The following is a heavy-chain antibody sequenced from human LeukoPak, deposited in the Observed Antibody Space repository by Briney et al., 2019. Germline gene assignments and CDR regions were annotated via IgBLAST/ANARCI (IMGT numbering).Heavy chain of an antibody. Sequence: GGSLRLSCAASGFTFSSYSMSWVRQAPGKGLEWVSAISGGGINTYYADSVKGRFTISRDNSKNTLHLQMNSLRAEDTAVYYCAKDVRIVVVSAAGGFDSWGQGTLVTVSS. CDR1: GFTFSSYS. J-gene: IGHJ4*02. CDR3: AKDVRIVVVSAAGGFDS. V-gene: IGHV3-23*01. CDR2: ISGGGINT. D-gene: IGHD2-2*01.